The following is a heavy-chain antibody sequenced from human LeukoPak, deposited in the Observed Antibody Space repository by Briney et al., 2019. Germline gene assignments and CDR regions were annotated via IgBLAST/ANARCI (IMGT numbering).Heavy chain of an antibody. Sequence: PGGSLRLSCAASGFAFSSYWMHWVRHAPGKGLMWVSHINGERSTTTYADSGKGRFTISRDNAKNTLYLEMNTLRADDTAVYYCARGGPQSTSPADFWGQGTLVTVSS. J-gene: IGHJ4*02. D-gene: IGHD2-2*01. CDR3: ARGGPQSTSPADF. V-gene: IGHV3-74*03. CDR2: INGERSTT. CDR1: GFAFSSYW.